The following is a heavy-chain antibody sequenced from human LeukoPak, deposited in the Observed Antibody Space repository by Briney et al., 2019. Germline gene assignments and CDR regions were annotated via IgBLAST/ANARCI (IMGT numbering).Heavy chain of an antibody. J-gene: IGHJ4*02. CDR1: GFTFSSYA. Sequence: GGSLRLSCAASGFTFSSYAMSWVRQAPGKELEWVSAISGSGGSTYYADSVKGRFTISRDNSKNTLYLQMNSLRAEDTAVYYCAKDPRLRPNYYDSSGYGAPYFDYRGQGTLVTVSS. CDR2: ISGSGGST. D-gene: IGHD3-22*01. V-gene: IGHV3-23*01. CDR3: AKDPRLRPNYYDSSGYGAPYFDY.